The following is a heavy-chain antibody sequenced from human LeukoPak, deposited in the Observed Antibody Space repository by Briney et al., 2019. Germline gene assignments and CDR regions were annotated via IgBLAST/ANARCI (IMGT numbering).Heavy chain of an antibody. CDR3: ARDPSLVGATQYYFDY. V-gene: IGHV3-11*01. CDR1: GFTFSDYY. CDR2: ISSSGSNI. D-gene: IGHD1-26*01. J-gene: IGHJ4*02. Sequence: GVSLRLSCAASGFTFSDYYMSWIRQAPGKGLEWVSYISSSGSNIYYADSVKGRFTISRDNAKNSLYLQMNSLRAEDTAVYYCARDPSLVGATQYYFDYWGQGTLVTVSS.